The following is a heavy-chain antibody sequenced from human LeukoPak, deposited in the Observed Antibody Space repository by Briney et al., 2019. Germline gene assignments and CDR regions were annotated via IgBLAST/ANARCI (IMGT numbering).Heavy chain of an antibody. D-gene: IGHD3-16*01. CDR2: ISLSGST. V-gene: IGHV4-61*01. J-gene: IGHJ4*02. CDR1: GGSLSGDNYY. CDR3: AKTGAPMGGY. Sequence: SETLSLTCTPSGGSLSGDNYYWSWIRQPPGKGLQWIAYISLSGSTNYNPSLKSRVTISPDTSKNQFSLRLTSVTAADTAVYYCAKTGAPMGGYWGQGTLVTVSS.